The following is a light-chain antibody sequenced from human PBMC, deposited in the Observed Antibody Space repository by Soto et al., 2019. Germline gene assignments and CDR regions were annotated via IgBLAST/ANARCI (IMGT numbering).Light chain of an antibody. Sequence: EVVLTQSPGTLSLSPGERATLSCRSSQSVSSNHLAWYQQKPGQAPRLLIYDASNRAPGIPDRFRGSGSGTDFTLTISRLEPEDFGMYCCQQYGSSVPNTFGQGTKLEIK. CDR3: QQYGSSVPNT. J-gene: IGKJ2*01. CDR2: DAS. CDR1: QSVSSNH. V-gene: IGKV3-20*01.